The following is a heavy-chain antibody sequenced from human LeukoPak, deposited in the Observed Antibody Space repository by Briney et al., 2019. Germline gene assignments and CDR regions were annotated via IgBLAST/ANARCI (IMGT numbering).Heavy chain of an antibody. Sequence: GGSLRLSCAASGFIFSSYSMSWVRQAPGKGLEWVSVITGSGGNTYYADSVRGRFTISRDNSKNTLYLQKNSLRADDTAIYYCAKSMTLQWRGFFDLWGRGTHVTVSS. CDR1: GFIFSSYS. J-gene: IGHJ2*01. CDR3: AKSMTLQWRGFFDL. D-gene: IGHD6-19*01. CDR2: ITGSGGNT. V-gene: IGHV3-23*01.